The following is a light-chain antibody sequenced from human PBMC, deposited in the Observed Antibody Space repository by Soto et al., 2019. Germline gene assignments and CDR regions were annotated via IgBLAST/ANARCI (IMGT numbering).Light chain of an antibody. CDR1: SSDIGGSNS. CDR2: GVS. CDR3: YSSRSSSSTFYV. Sequence: QSVLTQPASVSGSPGQSITISCAGTSSDIGGSNSVSWYQQHPGKAPKLMIYGVSNRPSGVSNRFSGSKSGNTASLTISGLQAEDEADYFCYSSRSSSSTFYVFGTGTKVTVL. J-gene: IGLJ1*01. V-gene: IGLV2-14*03.